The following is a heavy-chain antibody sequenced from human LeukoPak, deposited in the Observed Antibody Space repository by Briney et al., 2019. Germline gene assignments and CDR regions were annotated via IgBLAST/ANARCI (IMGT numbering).Heavy chain of an antibody. Sequence: RSGGSLRLSCAASGFTFSSYSMNWVRQAPGKGLEWVSSISSSSSYIYYADSVKGRFTISRDNAKNSLYLQMNSLRAEDTAVYYCARDRGRQWLVRLPYYYYYMDVWGKGTTVTVSS. CDR3: ARDRGRQWLVRLPYYYYYMDV. V-gene: IGHV3-21*01. D-gene: IGHD6-19*01. CDR2: ISSSSSYI. J-gene: IGHJ6*03. CDR1: GFTFSSYS.